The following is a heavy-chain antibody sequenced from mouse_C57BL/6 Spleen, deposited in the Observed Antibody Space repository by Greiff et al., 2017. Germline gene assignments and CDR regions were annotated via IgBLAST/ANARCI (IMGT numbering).Heavy chain of an antibody. CDR1: GFTFSSYA. J-gene: IGHJ3*01. Sequence: EVHLVESGEGLVKPGGSLKLSCAASGFTFSSYAMSWVRQTPEKRLEWVAYISSGGDYIYYADTVKGRFTISRDNARNTLYLQLSSLKSEDTAMYYCTRDDGSSWAGWFAYWGQGTLVTVSA. CDR2: ISSGGDYI. D-gene: IGHD1-1*01. CDR3: TRDDGSSWAGWFAY. V-gene: IGHV5-9-1*02.